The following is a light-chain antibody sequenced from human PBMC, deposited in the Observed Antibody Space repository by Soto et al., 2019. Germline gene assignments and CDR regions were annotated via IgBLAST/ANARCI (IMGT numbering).Light chain of an antibody. J-gene: IGLJ2*01. CDR1: SSDLGGYNY. V-gene: IGLV2-11*01. CDR2: DVT. Sequence: QSALTQPRSVSGSPGQSVTISCSGTSSDLGGYNYVSWYQHHPGKAPKLMIYDVTLRPSGVPDRFSGSKSGNTASLTISGLQAEDEADYYCSSYTSTRTRVLFGGGTKLTVL. CDR3: SSYTSTRTRVL.